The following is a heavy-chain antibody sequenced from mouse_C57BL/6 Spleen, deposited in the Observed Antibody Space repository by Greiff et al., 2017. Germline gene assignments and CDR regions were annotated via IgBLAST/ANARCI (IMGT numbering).Heavy chain of an antibody. D-gene: IGHD4-1*01. Sequence: QVQLQQPGAELVKPGASVKLSCTASGYTFTSYWMQWVKQRPGQGLEWIGEIGPSGSCTNYHQNFKGKAPLPVDTSSSTAYMQLSSLTSEDAAGDYCARAPSGTGLDYWGQGTTLTVSS. CDR2: IGPSGSCT. V-gene: IGHV1-50*01. CDR1: GYTFTSYW. J-gene: IGHJ2*01. CDR3: ARAPSGTGLDY.